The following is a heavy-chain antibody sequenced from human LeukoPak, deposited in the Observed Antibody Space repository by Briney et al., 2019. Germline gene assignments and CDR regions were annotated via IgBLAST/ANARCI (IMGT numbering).Heavy chain of an antibody. CDR2: IHPSGTL. CDR1: GASFSSGDQY. Sequence: SQTLSLTCTVSGASFSSGDQYWNWIRQSPGKGLEWIGSIHPSGTLYNNPSLESRVTMSMDTSKNQFSLNLNSVTAADTAVYFCSRAQDSIKVGYWGQGALVTVSS. D-gene: IGHD3-22*01. V-gene: IGHV4-31*03. J-gene: IGHJ4*02. CDR3: SRAQDSIKVGY.